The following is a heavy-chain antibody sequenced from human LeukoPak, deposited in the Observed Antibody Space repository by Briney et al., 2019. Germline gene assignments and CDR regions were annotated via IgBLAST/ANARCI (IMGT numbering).Heavy chain of an antibody. CDR3: ARCSVHYYYYMDV. J-gene: IGHJ6*03. CDR1: GYTFTSYY. V-gene: IGHV1-46*01. Sequence: ASVKVSYKASGYTFTSYYMHWVRQAPGQGLEWMGIINPSGGSTSYAQKFQGRVTMTRDTSTSTVYMELSSLRSEDTAVYYCARCSVHYYYYMDVWGKGTTVTVSS. D-gene: IGHD4/OR15-4a*01. CDR2: INPSGGST.